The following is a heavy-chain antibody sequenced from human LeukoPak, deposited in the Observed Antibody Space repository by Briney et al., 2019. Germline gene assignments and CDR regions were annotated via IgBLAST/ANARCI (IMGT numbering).Heavy chain of an antibody. J-gene: IGHJ4*02. CDR1: GGSISSSSDY. CDR2: IHYSGST. D-gene: IGHD6-19*01. Sequence: SETLSLTCTVSGGSISSSSDYWGWIRQPPGKGLEWTGSIHYSGSTYYNPSLKSRVTISVDTSKNQFSLKLSSVTAADTAVYYCARDAVAVAKPFDYWGQGTLVTVSS. CDR3: ARDAVAVAKPFDY. V-gene: IGHV4-39*07.